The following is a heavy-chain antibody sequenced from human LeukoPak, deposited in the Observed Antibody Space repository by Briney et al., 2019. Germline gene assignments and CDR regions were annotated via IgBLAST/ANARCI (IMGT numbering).Heavy chain of an antibody. V-gene: IGHV4-39*07. D-gene: IGHD2-2*01. Sequence: SETLSLTCTVSGGSISSSSSYWGWIRQPPGKGLAWIGSIYYSGGTYYNPSLKSRVTISVDTSKNQFSLNLSSVTAADTAVYFCARDEGSSYPFDYWGQGTLVTVSA. CDR2: IYYSGGT. CDR1: GGSISSSSSY. J-gene: IGHJ4*02. CDR3: ARDEGSSYPFDY.